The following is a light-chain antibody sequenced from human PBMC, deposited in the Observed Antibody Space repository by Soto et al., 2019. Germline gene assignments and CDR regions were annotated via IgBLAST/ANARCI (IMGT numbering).Light chain of an antibody. CDR3: ASWDDGPIAYYV. CDR1: SSNIGNNY. V-gene: IGLV1-47*01. Sequence: QSVLTQPPSESGTPGQRVTISCSGSSSNIGNNYVFWYQQLPGTAPKLLIYKNNQRPSGVPDRFSGSKSGTSASLAISGLRSEDEADYFCASWDDGPIAYYVCGTGTKVTVL. J-gene: IGLJ1*01. CDR2: KNN.